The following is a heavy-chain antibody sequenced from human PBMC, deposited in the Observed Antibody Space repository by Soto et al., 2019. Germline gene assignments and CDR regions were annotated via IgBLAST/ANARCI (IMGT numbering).Heavy chain of an antibody. V-gene: IGHV3-7*03. CDR1: GFTFSNYW. J-gene: IGHJ4*02. CDR3: VRARIDY. CDR2: INGDGTET. Sequence: EVQLVVSGGGLVQPGGSLRLSCAASGFTFSNYWMTWVRQSPAKGLEWVANINGDGTETYYGDSVQGRFTISRDNAKNSLLLRLNTLRDDDTAGYYGVRARIDYWGQGTLVTVSS.